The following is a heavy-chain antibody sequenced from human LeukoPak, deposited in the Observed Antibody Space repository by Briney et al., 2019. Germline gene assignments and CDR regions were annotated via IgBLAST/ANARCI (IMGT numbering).Heavy chain of an antibody. D-gene: IGHD3-10*01. CDR2: ISYDGSNE. CDR1: GFSFTNYN. CDR3: ARRSPTPHGSFDF. J-gene: IGHJ4*02. Sequence: PGKSLRLSCAASGFSFTNYNMHWLRQSPGRGLEWVAIISYDGSNEYYADSVEGRFVISRDNSKNTVYLQMNSLRPGDTALYYRARRSPTPHGSFDFWGQGTQVTVSS. V-gene: IGHV3-30*09.